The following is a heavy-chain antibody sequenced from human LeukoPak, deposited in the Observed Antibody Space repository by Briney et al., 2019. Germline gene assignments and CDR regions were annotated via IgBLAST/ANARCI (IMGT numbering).Heavy chain of an antibody. CDR1: GYTFTNST. J-gene: IGHJ6*03. CDR2: INTNTGNP. Sequence: ASVKVSCKASGYTFTNSTLNWVRQAPGQGLEWMGWINTNTGNPTFAQGFTGRFVFSLDTSVSTAYLQISSLKAEDTAVYYCARGFSGSYYYYYYMDVWGKGTTVTVSS. V-gene: IGHV7-4-1*02. D-gene: IGHD1-26*01. CDR3: ARGFSGSYYYYYYMDV.